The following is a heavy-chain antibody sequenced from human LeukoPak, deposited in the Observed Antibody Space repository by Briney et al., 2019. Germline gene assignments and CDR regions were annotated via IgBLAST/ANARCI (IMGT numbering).Heavy chain of an antibody. CDR3: ARVSTFHFDSSLDY. CDR2: ISADGDFT. D-gene: IGHD3-22*01. V-gene: IGHV3-64*02. CDR1: GFTFTTYA. J-gene: IGHJ4*02. Sequence: GGSLRLSCAASGFTFTTYAMTWVRQAPGKGLEYVSGISADGDFTYYGDSVKGRFTISRANSKSTLYLQMGSLGAEDMAVYYCARVSTFHFDSSLDYWGQGALVTVSS.